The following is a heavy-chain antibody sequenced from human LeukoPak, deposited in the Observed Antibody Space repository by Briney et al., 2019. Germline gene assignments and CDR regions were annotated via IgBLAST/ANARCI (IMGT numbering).Heavy chain of an antibody. CDR3: ARVSPGSGSYYRPEPYYFDY. CDR2: IIPIFVTA. J-gene: IGHJ4*02. V-gene: IGHV1-69*05. D-gene: IGHD3-10*01. CDR1: GGTFSSYA. Sequence: ASVKVSCKASGGTFSSYAISWVRQAPGQGLEWMGGIIPIFVTANYAQKFQGRVTITTDESTSTPYMELSSLRSEDTAVYYCARVSPGSGSYYRPEPYYFDYWGQGTLVTVSS.